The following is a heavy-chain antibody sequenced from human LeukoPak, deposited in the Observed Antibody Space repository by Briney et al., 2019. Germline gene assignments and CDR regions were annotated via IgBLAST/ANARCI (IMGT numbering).Heavy chain of an antibody. V-gene: IGHV3-48*04. Sequence: GGSLRLSCAASGFTFSNAWMNWVRQAPGKGLEWVSYISSSGSTIYYADSVKGRFTISRDNAKNSLYLQMNSLRAEDTAVYYCARDREYYDFWSGLEPWGQGTLVTVSS. CDR2: ISSSGSTI. CDR3: ARDREYYDFWSGLEP. D-gene: IGHD3-3*01. CDR1: GFTFSNAW. J-gene: IGHJ5*02.